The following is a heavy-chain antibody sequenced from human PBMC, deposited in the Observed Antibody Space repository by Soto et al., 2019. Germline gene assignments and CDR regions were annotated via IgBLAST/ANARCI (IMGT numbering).Heavy chain of an antibody. CDR1: GFTFSSYS. D-gene: IGHD3-16*02. CDR2: ISSSSSYI. CDR3: ARGSYDYIWGSYRYSIDY. Sequence: GGSLRLSCAASGFTFSSYSMNWVRQAPGKGLEWVSSISSSSSYIYYADSVKGRFTISRDNAKNSLYLQMNSLRAEDTAVYYCARGSYDYIWGSYRYSIDYWGQGTLVTVSS. V-gene: IGHV3-21*01. J-gene: IGHJ4*02.